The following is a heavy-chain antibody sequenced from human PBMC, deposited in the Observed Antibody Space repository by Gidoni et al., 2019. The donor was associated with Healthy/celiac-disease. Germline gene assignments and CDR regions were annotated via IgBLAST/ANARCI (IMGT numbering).Heavy chain of an antibody. CDR1: GFTFSSYA. CDR2: ISDDGSNK. D-gene: IGHD3-10*01. Sequence: QVQLVESGGGVVQPGRSLRLSCAASGFTFSSYAMHWVRQAPGKGLEWVAVISDDGSNKYYADSVKGRFTISRDNSKNTLYLQMNSLRAEDTAVYYCARLSNRAGVDYWGQGTLVTVSS. CDR3: ARLSNRAGVDY. J-gene: IGHJ4*02. V-gene: IGHV3-30*04.